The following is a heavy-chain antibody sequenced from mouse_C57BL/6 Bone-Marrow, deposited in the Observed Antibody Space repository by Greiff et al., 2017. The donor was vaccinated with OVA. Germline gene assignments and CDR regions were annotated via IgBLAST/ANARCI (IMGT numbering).Heavy chain of an antibody. CDR2: ISSGGSYT. D-gene: IGHD2-3*01. CDR1: GFTFSSYG. CDR3: AREGGYYSAWFAY. Sequence: EVKLVESGGHLVKPGGSLKLSCAASGFTFSSYGMSWVRQTPDKRLEWVATISSGGSYTYYPDSVKGRFTISRDNAKNTLYLQMSSLKSEDTAMYYCAREGGYYSAWFAYWGQGTLVTVSA. V-gene: IGHV5-6*01. J-gene: IGHJ3*01.